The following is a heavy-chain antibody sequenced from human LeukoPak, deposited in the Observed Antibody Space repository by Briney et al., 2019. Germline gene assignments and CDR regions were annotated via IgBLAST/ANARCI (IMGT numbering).Heavy chain of an antibody. CDR3: AKATSCYDVSPIEY. CDR1: GFTFDDYA. J-gene: IGHJ4*02. CDR2: ISWNSGRI. V-gene: IGHV3-9*01. Sequence: GGSLRLSCAASGFTFDDYALYWVRQAPGKGLERVSGISWNSGRIGYADSVKGRFTISRDNAKNSLFLQMNSLRPEDTALYYCAKATSCYDVSPIEYWGQGTLVTVSS. D-gene: IGHD3/OR15-3a*01.